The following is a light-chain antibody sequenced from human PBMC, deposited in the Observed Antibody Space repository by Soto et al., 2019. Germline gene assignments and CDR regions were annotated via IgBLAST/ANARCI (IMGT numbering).Light chain of an antibody. Sequence: DIVMTQSPASLAVSLGERATINCKSSQSVLYSSNNKNYLTWYQQKPGQPPKLLIYWASTRESGVPDRFSGSGSGTDFTLTISSLQAEAVAVYYCQQYYNTPWTFGQGTKVEIK. V-gene: IGKV4-1*01. CDR2: WAS. CDR1: QSVLYSSNNKNY. J-gene: IGKJ1*01. CDR3: QQYYNTPWT.